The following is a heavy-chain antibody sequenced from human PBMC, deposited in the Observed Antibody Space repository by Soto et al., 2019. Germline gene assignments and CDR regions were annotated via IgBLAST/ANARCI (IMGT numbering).Heavy chain of an antibody. J-gene: IGHJ6*01. CDR2: ISAYNGNT. CDR3: AREDNVVVPDGYYGMDV. Sequence: ASVKVSCKASGYTFTSYGISWVRQAPGQGLEWMGWISAYNGNTNYAQKLQGRVTMTTDTSTSTAYMELRSLRSDDTAVYYCAREDNVVVPDGYYGMDVWGQGTRVDVS. CDR1: GYTFTSYG. V-gene: IGHV1-18*01. D-gene: IGHD2-2*01.